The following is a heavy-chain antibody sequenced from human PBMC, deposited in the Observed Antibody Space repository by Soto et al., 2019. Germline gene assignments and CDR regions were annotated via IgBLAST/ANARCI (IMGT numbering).Heavy chain of an antibody. CDR1: GFTFSDYY. CDR3: ARAIRYFDCFWFDP. Sequence: QVQLVESGGGLVKPGGSLRLSCAASGFTFSDYYMSWLRQAPGKGLEWDSYISRSGSTIYYADSVKGRFTISRDNAKNSLYLQMNSLRAEDTAVYYCARAIRYFDCFWFDPWGQGTLVTVSS. CDR2: ISRSGSTI. V-gene: IGHV3-11*01. D-gene: IGHD3-9*01. J-gene: IGHJ5*02.